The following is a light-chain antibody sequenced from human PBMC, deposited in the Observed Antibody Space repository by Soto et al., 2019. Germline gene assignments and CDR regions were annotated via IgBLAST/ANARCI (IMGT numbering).Light chain of an antibody. J-gene: IGLJ3*02. CDR3: CSYAGSYTWV. CDR2: DVS. V-gene: IGLV2-11*01. CDR1: SSDVGGYNY. Sequence: QSALTQPRSVSGSPGQSVTISCTGTSSDVGGYNYVSWYQQHPGKAPKLMIYDVSKRPSWVPDRFFGSKSGNTASLTISGLQAEDEADYYCCSYAGSYTWVFGGGTKLTVL.